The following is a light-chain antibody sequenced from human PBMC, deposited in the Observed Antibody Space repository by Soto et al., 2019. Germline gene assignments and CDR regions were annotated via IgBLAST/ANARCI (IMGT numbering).Light chain of an antibody. Sequence: QSALTQPASVSGSPGQSITISCTGTSSDVGGYKYVSWYQQHPGKAPKLMIYEVSNRPSGVYNRFSGSKSDNTASLVISGLQAEDEADYYCTSYTSRSNVVFGGGTKLTGL. J-gene: IGLJ2*01. CDR3: TSYTSRSNVV. CDR1: SSDVGGYKY. V-gene: IGLV2-14*01. CDR2: EVS.